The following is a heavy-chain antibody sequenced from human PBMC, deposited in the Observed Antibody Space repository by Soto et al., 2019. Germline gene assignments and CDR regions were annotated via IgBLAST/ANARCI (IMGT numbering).Heavy chain of an antibody. CDR2: INPNSGGT. J-gene: IGHJ6*02. V-gene: IGHV1-2*02. Sequence: ASVKVSCKASGYTFTGYYMHWVRQAPGQGLEWMGWINPNSGGTNYAQKFQGRVTMTRDTSISTAYMELSRLRSDDTAVYYCAGGYCSSTSCYGGFDYYYGMDVWGQGTTVTVSS. CDR3: AGGYCSSTSCYGGFDYYYGMDV. CDR1: GYTFTGYY. D-gene: IGHD2-2*01.